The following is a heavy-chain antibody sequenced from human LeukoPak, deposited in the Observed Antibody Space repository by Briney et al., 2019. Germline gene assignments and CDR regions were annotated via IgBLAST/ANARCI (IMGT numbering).Heavy chain of an antibody. Sequence: PGGSLRLSCAASGFTFSSYAMHWVRQAPGKGLEWVAVISYDGSNKYYADSVKGRFTISRDNSKNTLYLQMNSLRAEDTAVYYCARDRSPSYVLSSFDYWGQGTLVTVSS. V-gene: IGHV3-30*04. J-gene: IGHJ4*02. CDR3: ARDRSPSYVLSSFDY. CDR2: ISYDGSNK. D-gene: IGHD2/OR15-2a*01. CDR1: GFTFSSYA.